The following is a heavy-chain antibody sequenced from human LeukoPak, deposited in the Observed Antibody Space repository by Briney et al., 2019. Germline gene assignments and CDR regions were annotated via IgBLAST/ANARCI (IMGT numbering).Heavy chain of an antibody. J-gene: IGHJ6*03. V-gene: IGHV4-59*01. CDR3: ARDGSGSSNDYYYYYMDV. Sequence: PSETLSLTCTVSGGSMSSYYWSWIRQSPGKGLEWIGYIYYSGSTNYNPSLKSRVTISVDTSKNQFSLKLSSVTAVDTAVYYCARDGSGSSNDYYYYYMDVWGKGTTVTISS. D-gene: IGHD3-10*01. CDR1: GGSMSSYY. CDR2: IYYSGST.